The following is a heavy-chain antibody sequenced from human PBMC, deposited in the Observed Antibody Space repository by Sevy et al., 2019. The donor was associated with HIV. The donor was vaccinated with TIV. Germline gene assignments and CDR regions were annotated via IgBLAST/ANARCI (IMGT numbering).Heavy chain of an antibody. CDR2: INHSGST. CDR3: AGWRGTRVTMMVVVTTGYFVN. Sequence: SETLSLTCAVYGGSFSNDDWSWIRQPPGKGLEWIGEINHSGSTNYNPSLKSRVTISIDTSKNQFSLKLTSVTAADTAVYYCAGWRGTRVTMMVVVTTGYFVNWGQGALVTVSS. J-gene: IGHJ4*02. V-gene: IGHV4-34*01. CDR1: GGSFSNDD. D-gene: IGHD3-22*01.